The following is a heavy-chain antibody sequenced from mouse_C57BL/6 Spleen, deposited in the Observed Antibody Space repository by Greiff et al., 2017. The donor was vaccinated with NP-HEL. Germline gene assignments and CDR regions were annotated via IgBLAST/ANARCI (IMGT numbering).Heavy chain of an antibody. V-gene: IGHV6-3*01. CDR3: TVEIYYGPWFAY. CDR2: IRLKSDNYAT. J-gene: IGHJ3*01. Sequence: EVKLEESGGGLVQPGGSMKLSCVASGFTFSNYWMNWVRQSPEKGLEWVAQIRLKSDNYATHYAESVKGRFTISRDDSKSSVYLQMNNLRAEDTGIYYCTVEIYYGPWFAYWGQGTLVTVSA. D-gene: IGHD2-1*01. CDR1: GFTFSNYW.